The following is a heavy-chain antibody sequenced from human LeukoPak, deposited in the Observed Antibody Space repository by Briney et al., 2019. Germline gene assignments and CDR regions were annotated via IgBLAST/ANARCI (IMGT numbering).Heavy chain of an antibody. V-gene: IGHV3-13*01. J-gene: IGHJ6*02. D-gene: IGHD2-15*01. CDR1: GFTFSSYD. CDR3: ARGFGPEVVAATYAGYGMDV. Sequence: GGSLRLSCAASGFTFSSYDMHWVRQATGKGLEWVSAIGTAGDTYYPGSVKCRFTISRENAKNSLYLQMNSLRAGDTAVYYCARGFGPEVVAATYAGYGMDVWGQGTTVTVSS. CDR2: IGTAGDT.